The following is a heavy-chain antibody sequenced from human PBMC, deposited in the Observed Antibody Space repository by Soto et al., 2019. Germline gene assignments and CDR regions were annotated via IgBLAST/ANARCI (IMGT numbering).Heavy chain of an antibody. J-gene: IGHJ4*02. V-gene: IGHV3-23*01. CDR1: GFAFSNYA. CDR2: ISTSIDAT. D-gene: IGHD6-6*01. Sequence: EVQLLESGGGLVQPGGSLRLSCAASGFAFSNYAMHWVRQAPGKGLEWVSSISTSIDATYYADSVKGRFTISRDDSKHTLYLQMNSLRAEDSAVYYCAKDRTVAARNFDYWGQGTQVTVSS. CDR3: AKDRTVAARNFDY.